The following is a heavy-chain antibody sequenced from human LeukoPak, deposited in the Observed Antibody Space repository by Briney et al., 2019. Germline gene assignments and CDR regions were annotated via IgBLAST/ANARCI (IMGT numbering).Heavy chain of an antibody. D-gene: IGHD3-22*01. J-gene: IGHJ4*02. CDR1: GGSFSGYY. Sequence: SETLSLTCAVYGGSFSGYYWSWIRQPPGKGLEWIGEINHSGSTNYSPSLKSRVIISVDTAKNQFSLKLSSVTVADTAVYYCARARAWHDTSGFYFDYWGQGSQVTVAS. CDR2: INHSGST. V-gene: IGHV4-34*01. CDR3: ARARAWHDTSGFYFDY.